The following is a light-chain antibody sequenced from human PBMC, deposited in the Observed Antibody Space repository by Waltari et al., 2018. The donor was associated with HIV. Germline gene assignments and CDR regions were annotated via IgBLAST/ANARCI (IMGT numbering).Light chain of an antibody. V-gene: IGLV1-51*01. CDR1: SPNIGKNY. Sequence: QSVLTQPPSVSAAPGQKVTISCSGRSPNIGKNYVSWYQQPPGTAPKLLIYDNNRRPSGIPDRFSGSKSGTAATLGITGLQTGDEADYYGGTWDSSLSAAVFGGGTQLTAL. J-gene: IGLJ7*02. CDR2: DNN. CDR3: GTWDSSLSAAV.